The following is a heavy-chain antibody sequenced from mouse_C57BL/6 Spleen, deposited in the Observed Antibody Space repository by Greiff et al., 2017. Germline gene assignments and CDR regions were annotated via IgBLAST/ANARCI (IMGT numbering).Heavy chain of an antibody. CDR3: AREEGQLRLRRTWFAY. CDR2: IDPSDSET. J-gene: IGHJ3*01. Sequence: VQLQQPGAELVRPGSSVKLSCKASGYTFTSYWMHWVKQRPIQGLEWIGNIDPSDSETHYNQKFKDKATLTVDKSSSTAYMQLSSLTSEDSAVYYCAREEGQLRLRRTWFAYWGQGTLVTVSA. D-gene: IGHD3-2*02. CDR1: GYTFTSYW. V-gene: IGHV1-52*01.